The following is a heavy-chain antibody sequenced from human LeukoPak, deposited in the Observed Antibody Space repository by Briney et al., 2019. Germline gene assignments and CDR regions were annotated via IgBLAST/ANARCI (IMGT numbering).Heavy chain of an antibody. J-gene: IGHJ3*02. V-gene: IGHV3-7*01. Sequence: GGSLRLSCAASGFTFSSYWMSWVRQAPGKGLEWVANIKQDGSEKYYVDSVKGRFTISRDNAKNSLYLQMNSLRAEDTAVYYCARAEWDQRDAFDIWGQGTMVTVSS. D-gene: IGHD1-26*01. CDR3: ARAEWDQRDAFDI. CDR2: IKQDGSEK. CDR1: GFTFSSYW.